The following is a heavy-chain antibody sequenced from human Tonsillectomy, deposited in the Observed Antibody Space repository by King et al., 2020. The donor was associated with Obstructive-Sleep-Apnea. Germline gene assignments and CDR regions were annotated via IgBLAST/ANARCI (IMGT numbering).Heavy chain of an antibody. CDR2: INPNSGGT. D-gene: IGHD3-16*01. V-gene: IGHV1-2*04. CDR1: GYTFTDYY. CDR3: ARDPGGDHTEDPFGYFDL. Sequence: QLVQSGAEVKKPGASVKVSCKASGYTFTDYYMHWVRQAPGQGLEWMGWINPNSGGTSYAQKFQGWVTMTRDTSISTAYMELSRLRSDDTAVYYCARDPGGDHTEDPFGYFDLWGRGTLVTVAS. J-gene: IGHJ2*01.